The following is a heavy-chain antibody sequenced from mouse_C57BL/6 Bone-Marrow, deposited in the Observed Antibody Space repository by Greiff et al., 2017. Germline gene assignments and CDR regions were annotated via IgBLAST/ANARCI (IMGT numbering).Heavy chain of an antibody. Sequence: EAQLQQSGAELVRPGASVKLSCTASGFNIKDDYMHWVKQRPEQGLEWIGWIDPENGDTEYASKFQGKATITADTSSNTAYLQLSSLTSEDTAVYYCTTRLYYFDYWGQGTTLTVSS. V-gene: IGHV14-4*01. CDR3: TTRLYYFDY. CDR2: IDPENGDT. CDR1: GFNIKDDY. J-gene: IGHJ2*01.